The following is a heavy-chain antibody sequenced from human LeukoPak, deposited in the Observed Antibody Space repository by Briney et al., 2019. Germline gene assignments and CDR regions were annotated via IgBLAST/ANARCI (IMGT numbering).Heavy chain of an antibody. CDR2: ISGSGAYT. CDR1: GFTFSSYA. V-gene: IGHV3-23*01. Sequence: GGSLRLSCAASGFTFSSYAITWVRQAPGEGLEWASAISGSGAYTQYADSVKGRFTISRDNSKNALFLQMNSLRAGDTAVYYCARPFRQFDSSGSHYSFDLWGRGTVVTVSS. D-gene: IGHD3-22*01. J-gene: IGHJ5*02. CDR3: ARPFRQFDSSGSHYSFDL.